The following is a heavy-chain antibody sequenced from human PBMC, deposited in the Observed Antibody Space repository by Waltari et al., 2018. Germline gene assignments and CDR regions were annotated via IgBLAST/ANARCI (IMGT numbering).Heavy chain of an antibody. CDR2: INQGGSEK. J-gene: IGHJ4*02. CDR1: GLPFSSHW. Sequence: EVQLVESGGGLVQPGGSLRLSCAASGLPFSSHWMSWVRQAPGKGLEWVAIINQGGSEKYYVDSVKGRFTISRDNAQNSLYLQLNSLRVEDTAVYYCVRDVGWGSHDYWGQGTLVTVSS. D-gene: IGHD3-10*01. CDR3: VRDVGWGSHDY. V-gene: IGHV3-7*04.